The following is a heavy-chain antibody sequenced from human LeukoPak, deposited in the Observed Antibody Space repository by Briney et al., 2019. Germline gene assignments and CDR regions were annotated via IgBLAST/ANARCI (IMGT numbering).Heavy chain of an antibody. Sequence: PGGSLRLSCAASGFTFSSYAMSWVRQAPGKGLEWVSAISGSGGSTYYADSVKGRFTISRDNSKNTLYLQMNSLRAEDTAVYYCAKDTAGWGVVVILSDYWGQGTLVTVSS. CDR2: ISGSGGST. J-gene: IGHJ4*02. V-gene: IGHV3-23*01. CDR3: AKDTAGWGVVVILSDY. D-gene: IGHD3-22*01. CDR1: GFTFSSYA.